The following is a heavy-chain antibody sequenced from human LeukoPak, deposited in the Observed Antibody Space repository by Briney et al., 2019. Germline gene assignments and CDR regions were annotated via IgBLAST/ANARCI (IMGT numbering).Heavy chain of an antibody. Sequence: GASVKVSCKASGGTFSSYAISWVRQAPGQGLEWMGRVIPGLGITNYAQRFQGRVTITGGQSTGPAYIELGSRSPEGTAGYHCATGLRYFDWLDAFDIWRQGTMVTVSS. CDR1: GGTFSSYA. D-gene: IGHD3-9*01. CDR2: VIPGLGIT. CDR3: ATGLRYFDWLDAFDI. J-gene: IGHJ3*02. V-gene: IGHV1-69*04.